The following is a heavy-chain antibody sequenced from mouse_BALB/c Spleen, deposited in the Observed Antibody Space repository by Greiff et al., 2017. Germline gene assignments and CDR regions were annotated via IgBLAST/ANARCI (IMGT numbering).Heavy chain of an antibody. V-gene: IGHV3-1*02. CDR3: AAVYYGSSWFAY. Sequence: DVKLQESGPDLVKPSQSLSLTCTVTGYSITSGYSWHWIRQFPGNKLEWMGYIHYSGSTNYNPSLKSRISITRDTSKNQFFLQLNSVTTEDTATYYCAAVYYGSSWFAYWGQGTLVTVSA. CDR1: GYSITSGYS. CDR2: IHYSGST. D-gene: IGHD1-1*01. J-gene: IGHJ3*01.